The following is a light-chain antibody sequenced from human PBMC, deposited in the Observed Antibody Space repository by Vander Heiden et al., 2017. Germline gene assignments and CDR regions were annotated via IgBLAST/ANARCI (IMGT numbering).Light chain of an antibody. CDR2: NNN. V-gene: IGLV1-44*01. CDR1: SSNIGTNT. Sequence: VLTQPPSASGTPGQRVTISCSGRSSNIGTNTVTWYQQLPGTAPKLLIYNNNQRPSGVPDRLSGSKSGTSASLAISGLQSEDEADYYCETWDDSLNAWVFGGGTKVAVL. J-gene: IGLJ3*02. CDR3: ETWDDSLNAWV.